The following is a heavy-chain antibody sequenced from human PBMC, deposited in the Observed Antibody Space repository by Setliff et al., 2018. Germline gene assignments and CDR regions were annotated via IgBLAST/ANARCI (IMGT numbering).Heavy chain of an antibody. V-gene: IGHV4-61*02. CDR3: ARFLTRENHYAGMDV. J-gene: IGHJ6*02. D-gene: IGHD3-9*01. CDR2: LHTSGST. Sequence: PSETLSLTCAVSGGSISSGSYYWSWIRQPAGKGLEWVGRLHTSGSTNYNPSLKSRFTISRDNTRKSLYLQATALRAEDTALYYCARFLTRENHYAGMDVWGQGTTVTVSS. CDR1: GGSISSGSYY.